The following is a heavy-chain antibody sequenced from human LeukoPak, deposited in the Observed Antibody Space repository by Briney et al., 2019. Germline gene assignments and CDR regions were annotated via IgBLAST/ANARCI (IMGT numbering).Heavy chain of an antibody. CDR2: INPNSGGT. D-gene: IGHD2-2*01. Sequence: ASVEVSCKASGYTFTGYYMHWVRQAPGQGLEWMGWINPNSGGTNYAQKFQGRVTMTRDTSISTAYMELSRLRSDDTAVYYCARDFIVVVPAAMGYWGQGTLVTVSS. J-gene: IGHJ4*02. CDR3: ARDFIVVVPAAMGY. V-gene: IGHV1-2*02. CDR1: GYTFTGYY.